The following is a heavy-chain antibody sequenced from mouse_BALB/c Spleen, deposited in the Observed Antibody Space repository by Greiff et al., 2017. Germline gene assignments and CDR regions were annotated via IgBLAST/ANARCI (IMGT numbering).Heavy chain of an antibody. Sequence: QVHVKQSGAELAKPGASVKMSCKASGYTFTSYWMHWVKQRPGQGLEWIGYINPSTGYTEYNQKFKDKATLTADKSSSTAYMQLSSLTSEDSAVYYCARSGNGYSAWFAYWGQGTLVTVSA. CDR1: GYTFTSYW. J-gene: IGHJ3*01. CDR2: INPSTGYT. CDR3: ARSGNGYSAWFAY. D-gene: IGHD3-1*01. V-gene: IGHV1-7*01.